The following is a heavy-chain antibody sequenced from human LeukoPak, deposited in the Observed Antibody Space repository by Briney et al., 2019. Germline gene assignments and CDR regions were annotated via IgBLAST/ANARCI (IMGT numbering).Heavy chain of an antibody. J-gene: IGHJ6*02. CDR1: GFTFSSYA. D-gene: IGHD1-26*01. Sequence: GGSLRLSCAASGFTFSSYAMSWVRQAPGKGLEWVSAISGSGGSTYYADSVKGRFTISRDNSKNTLFLQMSSLRAEDTAVYYCAKDVGPIRGRMDVWGQGTTVTVSS. V-gene: IGHV3-23*01. CDR3: AKDVGPIRGRMDV. CDR2: ISGSGGST.